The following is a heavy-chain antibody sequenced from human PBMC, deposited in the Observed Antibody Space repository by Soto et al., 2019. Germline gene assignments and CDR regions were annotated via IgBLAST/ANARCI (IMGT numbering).Heavy chain of an antibody. Sequence: SETLSLTCAVYGGSFSGYYWSWIRQPPGKGLEWIGEINHSGGTNYNPSLKSRVTISVDTSKNQFSLKLSSVTAADTAVYYCARARDYDFWSGYSIDYWGQGTLVTVSS. CDR3: ARARDYDFWSGYSIDY. J-gene: IGHJ4*02. CDR1: GGSFSGYY. D-gene: IGHD3-3*01. CDR2: INHSGGT. V-gene: IGHV4-34*01.